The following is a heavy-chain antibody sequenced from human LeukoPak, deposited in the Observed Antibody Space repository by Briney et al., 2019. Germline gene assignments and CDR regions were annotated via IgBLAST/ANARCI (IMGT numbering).Heavy chain of an antibody. Sequence: PGGSLRLSCAASGFTFSSYAMSWVRQAPGKGLEWVSAISGSGGSTYYADSVKGRFTISRDNSKNTLYLQMNSLRAEDTAVYYCAKGGPIDRIVVVPAASPYYYYYMDVWGKGTTVTVSS. CDR2: ISGSGGST. D-gene: IGHD2-2*01. CDR1: GFTFSSYA. J-gene: IGHJ6*03. CDR3: AKGGPIDRIVVVPAASPYYYYYMDV. V-gene: IGHV3-23*01.